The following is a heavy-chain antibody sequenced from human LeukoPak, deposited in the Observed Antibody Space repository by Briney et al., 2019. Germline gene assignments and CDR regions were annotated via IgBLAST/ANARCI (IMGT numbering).Heavy chain of an antibody. J-gene: IGHJ3*02. CDR3: ATGSCSGGSCYGFDAFDI. D-gene: IGHD2-15*01. V-gene: IGHV1-24*01. CDR2: FDPEDGET. Sequence: ASVKVSCKVSGYTLTELSMHWVRQSPGKGLEWMGGFDPEDGETIYAQKFQGRVTMTEDTSTDTAYMELSSLRSEDTAVYYCATGSCSGGSCYGFDAFDIWGQGTMVTVSS. CDR1: GYTLTELS.